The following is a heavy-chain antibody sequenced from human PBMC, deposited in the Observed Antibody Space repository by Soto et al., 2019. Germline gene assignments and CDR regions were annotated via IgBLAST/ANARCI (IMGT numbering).Heavy chain of an antibody. V-gene: IGHV3-48*02. CDR1: GFTFSSYS. Sequence: PGGSLRLSCAASGFTFSSYSMNWVRQAPGKGLEWASYISSSSSTIYYADSVKGRFTISRDNAKNSLYLQMNSLRDEDTAVYYCALGYSGYDFVFWSGKTPQELSGYWGQGTLVTVSS. D-gene: IGHD5-12*01. CDR3: ALGYSGYDFVFWSGKTPQELSGY. J-gene: IGHJ4*02. CDR2: ISSSSSTI.